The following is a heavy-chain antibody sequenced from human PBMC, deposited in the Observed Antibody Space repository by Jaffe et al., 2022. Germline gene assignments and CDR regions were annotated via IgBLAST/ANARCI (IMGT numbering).Heavy chain of an antibody. V-gene: IGHV3-53*02. J-gene: IGHJ3*02. Sequence: EVQLVETGGGLIQPGGSLRLSCAASGFTVSSNYMSWVRQAPGKGLEWVSVIYSGGSTYYADSVKGRFTISRDNSKNTLYLQMNSLRAEDTAVYYCARDAYGDYVVDAFDIWGQGTMVTVSS. D-gene: IGHD4-17*01. CDR2: IYSGGST. CDR1: GFTVSSNY. CDR3: ARDAYGDYVVDAFDI.